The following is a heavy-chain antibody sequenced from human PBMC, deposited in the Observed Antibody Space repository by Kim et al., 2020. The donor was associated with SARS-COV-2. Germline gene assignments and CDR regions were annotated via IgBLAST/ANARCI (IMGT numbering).Heavy chain of an antibody. V-gene: IGHV4-34*01. CDR2: INHSGST. J-gene: IGHJ6*02. D-gene: IGHD2-2*02. Sequence: SETLSLTCAVYGGSFSDYNWSWIRQPPGKGLEWIGEINHSGSTNVSPSVKSRITISVDTSKSQFSLRLKSMTATDTAVYYCARGRAEVVPAPVLGLGPYYDNYSMDVWRRGTPDAVSS. CDR1: GGSFSDYN. CDR3: ARGRAEVVPAPVLGLGPYYDNYSMDV.